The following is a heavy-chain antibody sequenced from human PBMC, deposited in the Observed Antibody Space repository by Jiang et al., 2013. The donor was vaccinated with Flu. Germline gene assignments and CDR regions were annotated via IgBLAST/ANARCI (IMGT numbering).Heavy chain of an antibody. D-gene: IGHD3-10*01. J-gene: IGHJ4*02. CDR1: GGSVSGYY. CDR2: IYYSGST. CDR3: ARSFGGEDS. V-gene: IGHV4-59*02. Sequence: LLKPSETLSLTCIVSGGSVSGYYWSWVRQPPGKGLEWIGYIYYSGSTNYNPSLKSRVTISVDTSKNQFSLKLSSVTAADTAVYYCARSFGGEDSWGQGTLVTVS.